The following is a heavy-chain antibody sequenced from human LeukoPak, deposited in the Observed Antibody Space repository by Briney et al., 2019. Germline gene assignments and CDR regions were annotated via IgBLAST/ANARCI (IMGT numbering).Heavy chain of an antibody. J-gene: IGHJ6*02. D-gene: IGHD3-10*01. V-gene: IGHV3-30*18. CDR1: GFTFSSYG. CDR2: ISYDGSNK. CDR3: TKRLWTFGESYSPPMVV. Sequence: AGRSLRLSCAASGFTFSSYGMHWVRQAPGKGLEWVAVISYDGSNKYYADSVKGRFTISRDNSKNTLYLQMNSLRAEDTAVYYRTKRLWTFGESYSPPMVVWGQGTTVTVSS.